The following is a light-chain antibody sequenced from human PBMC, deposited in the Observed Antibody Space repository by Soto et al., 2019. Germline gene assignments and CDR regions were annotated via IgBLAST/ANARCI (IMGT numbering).Light chain of an antibody. J-gene: IGLJ3*02. CDR1: SSNIGNNY. CDR3: GTWDSRLRAWV. Sequence: QSVLTQPPSVSAAPGQKVTISCSGSSSNIGNNYVSWYQQLPGTAPKLLIYDNNKRPSGIPDRFSGSKSGTSATLGITGLQTGEEADYYCGTWDSRLRAWVFGGGTKLTVL. CDR2: DNN. V-gene: IGLV1-51*01.